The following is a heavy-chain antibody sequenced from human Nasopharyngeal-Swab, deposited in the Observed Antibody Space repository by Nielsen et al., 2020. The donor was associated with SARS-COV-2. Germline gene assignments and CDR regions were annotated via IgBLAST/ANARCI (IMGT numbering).Heavy chain of an antibody. J-gene: IGHJ5*02. Sequence: ASATLSCKVPGYTLTELSMHWVRQAPAKGLEWRGGFVPEDGETIYAQKFQGRVTITEDTSTDTAYMELSSLRSEDTSVYYCATSPGIAVAGTHLSWFDPWSQGTLVTVSS. V-gene: IGHV1-24*01. CDR2: FVPEDGET. CDR3: ATSPGIAVAGTHLSWFDP. CDR1: GYTLTELS. D-gene: IGHD6-19*01.